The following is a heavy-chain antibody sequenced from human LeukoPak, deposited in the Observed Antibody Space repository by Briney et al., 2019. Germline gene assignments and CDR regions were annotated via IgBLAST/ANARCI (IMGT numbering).Heavy chain of an antibody. CDR1: GYTFTSYG. Sequence: ASVKVSCKASGYTFTSYGISWVRQAPGQGLEWIGWISAYNGNTNYAQKLQGRVTMTTDTSTSTAYMELRSLRSDDTAVYYCAGSSGSRGYYYYYMDVWGKGTTVTVSS. J-gene: IGHJ6*03. CDR3: AGSSGSRGYYYYYMDV. D-gene: IGHD6-19*01. CDR2: ISAYNGNT. V-gene: IGHV1-18*01.